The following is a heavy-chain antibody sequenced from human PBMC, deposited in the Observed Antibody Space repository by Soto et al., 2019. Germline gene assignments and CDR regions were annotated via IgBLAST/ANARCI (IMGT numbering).Heavy chain of an antibody. J-gene: IGHJ5*02. D-gene: IGHD3-22*01. V-gene: IGHV1-2*04. CDR2: INPNSGGT. Sequence: GASVKVSCKASGYTFTSYYMHWVRQAPGQGLEWMGWINPNSGGTNYAQKFQGWVTMTRDTSISTAYMELSRLRSDDTAVYYCARDTSYYDSSGSNWFDPWGQGTLVTVSS. CDR1: GYTFTSYY. CDR3: ARDTSYYDSSGSNWFDP.